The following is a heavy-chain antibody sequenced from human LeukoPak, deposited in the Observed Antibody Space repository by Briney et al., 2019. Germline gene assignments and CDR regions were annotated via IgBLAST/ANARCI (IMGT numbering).Heavy chain of an antibody. CDR3: AREISMFVNAFDL. V-gene: IGHV3-33*01. J-gene: IGHJ3*01. CDR1: GFTFSNSG. CDR2: IWYDGSNE. D-gene: IGHD3-10*02. Sequence: GRSLRLSCAASGFTFSNSGMHLGRHAPGNGLGWVAVIWYDGSNEYYEDAVKGRFIISRDNSKNTVHLQMNSLRVADTSVYYCAREISMFVNAFDLWGQGTLVAVSS.